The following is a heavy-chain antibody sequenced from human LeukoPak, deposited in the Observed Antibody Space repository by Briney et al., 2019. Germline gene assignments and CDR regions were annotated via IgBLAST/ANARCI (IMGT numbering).Heavy chain of an antibody. V-gene: IGHV4-59*12. CDR2: IYYSGST. D-gene: IGHD1-26*01. Sequence: SETLSLTCTVSGGSISSYYWSWIRQPPGKGLEWIGYIYYSGSTNYNPSLKSRVTISVDTSKNQFSLQLNSVTPEDTAVYYCARDSGSYFWSLDYWGQGTLVTVSS. CDR1: GGSISSYY. J-gene: IGHJ4*02. CDR3: ARDSGSYFWSLDY.